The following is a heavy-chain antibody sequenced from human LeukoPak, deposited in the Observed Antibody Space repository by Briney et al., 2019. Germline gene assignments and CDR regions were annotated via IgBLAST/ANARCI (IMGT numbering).Heavy chain of an antibody. V-gene: IGHV1-3*01. J-gene: IGHJ4*02. CDR2: INAGNGNT. CDR1: GYTFTSYA. D-gene: IGHD3-3*01. CDR3: ASLRGDFWSGYYTVEYYFDY. Sequence: GASVKVSCKASGYTFTSYAMHWVRQAPGQRLEWMGWINAGNGNTKYSQKFQGRVTITRDTSASTAYMELSSLRSEDTAVYYCASLRGDFWSGYYTVEYYFDYWGQGTLVTVSS.